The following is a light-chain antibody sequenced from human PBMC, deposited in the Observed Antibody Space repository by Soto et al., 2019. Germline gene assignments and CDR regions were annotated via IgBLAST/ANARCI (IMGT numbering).Light chain of an antibody. CDR1: SSNIGSVT. CDR2: SNN. Sequence: QAVVTQSPSASGTPGQRVTISCSGSSSNIGSVTVNWYQQVPGTAPKLLIHSNNQRPSGVPDRFSGSKSGTSASLAISGLQSEDEADYFCAAWDDSLNAYVFGTGTKVTVL. CDR3: AAWDDSLNAYV. J-gene: IGLJ1*01. V-gene: IGLV1-44*01.